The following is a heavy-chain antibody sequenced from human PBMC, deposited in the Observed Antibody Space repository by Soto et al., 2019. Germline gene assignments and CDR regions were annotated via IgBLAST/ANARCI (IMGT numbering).Heavy chain of an antibody. CDR2: IIPILGIA. CDR1: VGTFSSYT. CDR3: ARMDCSGGSCYSRGWFDP. Sequence: QVQLVQSGAEVKKPGSSVKVSCKASVGTFSSYTISWVRQAPGQGLEWMGRIIPILGIANYAQKFQGRVTITADKSTSTAYLELSSLRSEDTAVYYCARMDCSGGSCYSRGWFDPWGQGTLVTVSS. J-gene: IGHJ5*02. V-gene: IGHV1-69*02. D-gene: IGHD2-15*01.